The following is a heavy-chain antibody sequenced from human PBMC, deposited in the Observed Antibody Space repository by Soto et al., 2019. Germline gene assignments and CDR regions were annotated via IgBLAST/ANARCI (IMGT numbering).Heavy chain of an antibody. V-gene: IGHV5-51*01. CDR1: GDSFTGYW. CDR3: ARRDANTSSWPFDY. CDR2: IYPGDSDT. J-gene: IGHJ4*02. D-gene: IGHD6-13*01. Sequence: PGEPMQISCKGSGDSFTGYWIGCVRQMPGKGLEWMGIIYPGDSDTRYSPSFQGQVTISADKSISTAYLQWSSLKASDTAMYYCARRDANTSSWPFDYWGQGTLVTVFS.